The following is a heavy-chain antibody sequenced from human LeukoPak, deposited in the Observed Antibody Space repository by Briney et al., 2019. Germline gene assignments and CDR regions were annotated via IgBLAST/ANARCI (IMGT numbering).Heavy chain of an antibody. J-gene: IGHJ4*02. CDR1: GFTFSSYS. V-gene: IGHV3-21*01. CDR2: ISSSSSYI. Sequence: PGGSLRLSCAASGFTFSSYSMNWVRQAPGKGLEWVSSISSSSSYIYYADSVKGRFTISRDNAMNSLYLQMNSLRAEDTAVYYCATGSGSYLDYFDYWGQGTLVTVSS. D-gene: IGHD3-10*01. CDR3: ATGSGSYLDYFDY.